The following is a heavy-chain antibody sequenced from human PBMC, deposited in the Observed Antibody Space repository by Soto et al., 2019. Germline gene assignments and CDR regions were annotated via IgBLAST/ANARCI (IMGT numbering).Heavy chain of an antibody. CDR3: ARDGGIAVACTSTYYFDY. CDR2: IYYSWST. Sequence: QVQLQESGPGLVKPSQTLSLTCTVSGGSISSGDYYWSWIRQPPGKGLEWIGYIYYSWSTYYNPSLKSRVTISVDTSKNQFSLKLSSVTAADTAVYYCARDGGIAVACTSTYYFDYWGQGTLVTVSS. CDR1: GGSISSGDYY. D-gene: IGHD6-19*01. J-gene: IGHJ4*02. V-gene: IGHV4-30-4*01.